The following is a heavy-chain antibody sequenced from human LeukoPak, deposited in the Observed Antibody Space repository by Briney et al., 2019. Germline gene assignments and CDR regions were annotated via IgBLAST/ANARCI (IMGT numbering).Heavy chain of an antibody. V-gene: IGHV1-2*02. Sequence: ASVKVSCKASGYTFTGYYIHWVRQAPGQGLDWMGWINPDSGGTEYAQKFQGRVTMTRDTPISTAYMELSRLRSDDTAVYYCARGIAARYWGQGTLVTVSS. CDR2: INPDSGGT. CDR1: GYTFTGYY. CDR3: ARGIAARY. D-gene: IGHD6-13*01. J-gene: IGHJ4*02.